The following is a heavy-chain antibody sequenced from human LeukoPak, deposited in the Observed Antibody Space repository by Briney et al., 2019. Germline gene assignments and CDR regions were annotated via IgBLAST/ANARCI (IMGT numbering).Heavy chain of an antibody. Sequence: EASVKVSCKASGYTFTSYGISWVRQAPGQGLEWMGWISAYNGNTNYAQKLQGRVTMTTDTSTSTAYMELRSLRSDDTAVYYCARVREDRWLRTDHDAFDIWGQGTMVTVSS. CDR2: ISAYNGNT. J-gene: IGHJ3*02. V-gene: IGHV1-18*01. CDR3: ARVREDRWLRTDHDAFDI. CDR1: GYTFTSYG. D-gene: IGHD5-12*01.